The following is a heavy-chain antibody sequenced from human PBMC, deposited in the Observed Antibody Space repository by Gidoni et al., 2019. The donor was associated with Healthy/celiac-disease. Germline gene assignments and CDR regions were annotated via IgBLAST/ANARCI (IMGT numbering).Heavy chain of an antibody. CDR1: GFTFADSA. V-gene: IGHV3-9*01. J-gene: IGHJ1*01. D-gene: IGHD6-19*01. CDR2: ISWNSGSI. CDR3: AKDFTGIAVAGRLGYFQH. Sequence: EVQLVESGGGLVQPGGSLRLSCSASGFTFADSAMHWVRQAPGKGLEWVAGISWNSGSIGNEDSVKGRFTISRDNANNSLYLQMNSLRAEDTALYYCAKDFTGIAVAGRLGYFQHWGQGTLVTVSS.